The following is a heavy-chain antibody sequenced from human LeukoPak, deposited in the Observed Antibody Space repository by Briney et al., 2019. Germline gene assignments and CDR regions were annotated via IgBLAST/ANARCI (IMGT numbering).Heavy chain of an antibody. CDR1: GYTFTSYG. J-gene: IGHJ4*02. V-gene: IGHV1-18*01. CDR2: ISAYNGNT. Sequence: GASVKVSCKASGYTFTSYGISWVRQAPGQGLEWMGWISAYNGNTNYAQKLQGRVTMTTDTSTSTAYMELSRLRSDDTAVYYCARTTYCSSTSCRKGFDYWGQGTLVTVSS. D-gene: IGHD2-2*01. CDR3: ARTTYCSSTSCRKGFDY.